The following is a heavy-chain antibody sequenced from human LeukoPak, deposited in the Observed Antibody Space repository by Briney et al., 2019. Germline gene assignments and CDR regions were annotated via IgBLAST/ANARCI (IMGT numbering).Heavy chain of an antibody. CDR1: GGSISSNSYY. Sequence: PSETLSLTCAVSGGSISSNSYYWGWIRQPPGKGLEWIGSIFHNGGSTYYNPSLKSRVTISGDTSKNQFSLKLSSVTAADTAVYYCARDPNWGYGLYWYFDLWGRGTLVTVSS. CDR2: IFHNGGST. J-gene: IGHJ2*01. V-gene: IGHV4-39*07. CDR3: ARDPNWGYGLYWYFDL. D-gene: IGHD7-27*01.